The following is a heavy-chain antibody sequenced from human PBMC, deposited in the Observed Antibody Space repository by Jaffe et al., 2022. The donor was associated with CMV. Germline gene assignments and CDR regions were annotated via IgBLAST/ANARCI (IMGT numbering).Heavy chain of an antibody. Sequence: EVQLLESGGGLVRPGGSLRLSCVASGFTFRTYGMTWVRQAPGKGLEWVSVIGASGLRTYYADSVKGRFTISRDNSRNTLYLQISSLRAEDTAIYYCAKKLSGTYGGGDYYYYYALDVWGQGTTVTVSS. V-gene: IGHV3-23*01. CDR1: GFTFRTYG. CDR2: IGASGLRT. J-gene: IGHJ6*02. CDR3: AKKLSGTYGGGDYYYYYALDV. D-gene: IGHD1-26*01.